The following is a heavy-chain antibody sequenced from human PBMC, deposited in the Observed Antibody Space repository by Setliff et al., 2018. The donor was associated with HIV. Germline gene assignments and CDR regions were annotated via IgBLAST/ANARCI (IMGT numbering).Heavy chain of an antibody. CDR3: AKEGNSVDNWLDP. V-gene: IGHV4-31*03. J-gene: IGHJ5*02. Sequence: PSETLSLTCTVSGDPIFIGGYYWGWIRQHPGGGLEWIGYLYHTGKTYYNPSLQSRIIMSLDMSQNQFSLKLSSVTAADTAVYYCAKEGNSVDNWLDPWGPGTLVTVSS. CDR2: LYHTGKT. CDR1: GDPIFIGGYY. D-gene: IGHD1-26*01.